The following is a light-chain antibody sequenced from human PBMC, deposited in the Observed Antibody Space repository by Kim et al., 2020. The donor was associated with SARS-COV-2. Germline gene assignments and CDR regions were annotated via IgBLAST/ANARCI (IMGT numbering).Light chain of an antibody. Sequence: ALGQTAKITCQGASLRSNYATRYQQKPGQAPVLVSYGRNRRPTGIPDRFSGSSSGSTASLTITGAQAGDEADYFCSFRDNSRNLVLFGGGTQLTVL. CDR1: SLRSNY. J-gene: IGLJ2*01. V-gene: IGLV3-19*01. CDR2: GRN. CDR3: SFRDNSRNLVL.